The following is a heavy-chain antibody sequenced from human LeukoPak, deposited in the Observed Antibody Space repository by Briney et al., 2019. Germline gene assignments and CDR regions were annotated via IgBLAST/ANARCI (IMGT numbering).Heavy chain of an antibody. CDR1: GGTFSSYA. J-gene: IGHJ4*02. CDR2: IIPIFGTA. CDR3: ARATDDYGDYVVEFDY. D-gene: IGHD4-17*01. V-gene: IGHV1-69*05. Sequence: SVKVSCKAAGGTFSSYAISWVRQAPGQGLEWMGRIIPIFGTANYAKKFQGRVTITTDESTSTAYMELSSLRSEDTAVYYCARATDDYGDYVVEFDYWGQGTLVTVSS.